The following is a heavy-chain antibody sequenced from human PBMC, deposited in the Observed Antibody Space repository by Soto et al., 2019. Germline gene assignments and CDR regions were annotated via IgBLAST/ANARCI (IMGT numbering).Heavy chain of an antibody. CDR1: GYSLIDYY. Sequence: AASVKVSCKASGYSLIDYYTHWVRQAPGQGFEWMGRISPKSGTKNYAEKFEGRVTLTWDISLNTAYMELSGLTSDDTALYYCARPPCYIRDWYYFDSWGQGTMVTVYS. V-gene: IGHV1-2*02. CDR3: ARPPCYIRDWYYFDS. D-gene: IGHD3-9*01. J-gene: IGHJ4*02. CDR2: ISPKSGTK.